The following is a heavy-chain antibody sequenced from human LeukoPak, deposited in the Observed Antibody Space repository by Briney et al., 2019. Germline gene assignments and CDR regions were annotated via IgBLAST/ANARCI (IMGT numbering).Heavy chain of an antibody. CDR2: IIPIFGTA. Sequence: SVKVSCKASGGTFSSYAISWVRQAPGQGLEWMGGIIPIFGTASYAQKFQGRVTITTDESTSTAYMELSSLRSEDTAVYYCATSGSVTGNFDYWGQGTLVTVSS. J-gene: IGHJ4*02. V-gene: IGHV1-69*05. D-gene: IGHD6-25*01. CDR1: GGTFSSYA. CDR3: ATSGSVTGNFDY.